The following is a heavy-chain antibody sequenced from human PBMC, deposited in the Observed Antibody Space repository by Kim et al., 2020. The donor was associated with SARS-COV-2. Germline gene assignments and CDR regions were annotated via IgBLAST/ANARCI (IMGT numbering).Heavy chain of an antibody. V-gene: IGHV3-23*01. CDR1: GFTFSSYA. CDR2: ISGSGGST. Sequence: GGSLRLSCAASGFTFSSYAMSWVRQAPGKGLEWISAISGSGGSTYYADSVKGRFTISRDNSKNTLYLQMNSLRAEDTAVYYCAKDGILRGYSGYDPAYWGQGTLVTVSS. J-gene: IGHJ4*02. D-gene: IGHD5-12*01. CDR3: AKDGILRGYSGYDPAY.